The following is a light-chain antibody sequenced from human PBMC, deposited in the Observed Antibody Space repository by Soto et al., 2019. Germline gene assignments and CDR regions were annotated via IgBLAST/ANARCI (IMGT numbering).Light chain of an antibody. V-gene: IGKV3-15*01. CDR2: DTS. CDR3: HHYNNWPPRNT. Sequence: EIVMTQSPATLSLSPGERATLSCRASQSVSSNLVWYLQKPGQAPRLLIYDTSPRATNVPARFSGSGSETEFTLTISGLQSEDFGIYYCHHYNNWPPRNTFGQGTKLEIK. CDR1: QSVSSN. J-gene: IGKJ2*01.